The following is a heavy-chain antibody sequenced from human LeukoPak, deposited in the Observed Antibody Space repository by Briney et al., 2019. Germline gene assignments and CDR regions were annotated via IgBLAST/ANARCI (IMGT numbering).Heavy chain of an antibody. CDR1: GFTFSNYP. J-gene: IGHJ3*02. V-gene: IGHV3-23*05. CDR3: TKRLYSSGWSAFDI. Sequence: PGGSLRLSCAASGFTFSNYPMNWVRPAPGKGPEWVSSIVTSGDTFHADSVKGRFTISRDNSKNTLYLQMNSLRAEDTAIYYCTKRLYSSGWSAFDIWGLGTMVTVSS. D-gene: IGHD6-19*01. CDR2: IVTSGDT.